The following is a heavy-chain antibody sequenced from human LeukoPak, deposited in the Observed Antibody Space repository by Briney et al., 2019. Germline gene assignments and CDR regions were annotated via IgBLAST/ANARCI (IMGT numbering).Heavy chain of an antibody. V-gene: IGHV3-23*01. Sequence: GGSLRLSCAASGFTFSSYAMSWVRQAPGKGLEWVSAIVSSGDSTYYADSVKGRFTISRDDSKNTLSLQMNSLRVEDTAVYYCARDLAWGAFDYWGQGTLVTVSS. CDR2: IVSSGDST. D-gene: IGHD7-27*01. J-gene: IGHJ4*02. CDR1: GFTFSSYA. CDR3: ARDLAWGAFDY.